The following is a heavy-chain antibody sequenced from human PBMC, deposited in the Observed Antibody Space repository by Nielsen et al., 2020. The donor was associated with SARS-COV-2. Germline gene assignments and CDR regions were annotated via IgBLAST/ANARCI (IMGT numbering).Heavy chain of an antibody. J-gene: IGHJ4*02. CDR1: GGSFGGYY. V-gene: IGHV4-34*01. D-gene: IGHD5-12*01. CDR3: ARAPRGMLRFFDY. CDR2: INHSGST. Sequence: SETLSLTCAVYGGSFGGYYWSWIRQPPGKGLEWIGEINHSGSTNYNPSLKSRVTISVDTSKNQFSLKLSSVTAADTAVYYCARAPRGMLRFFDYWGQGTLVTVSS.